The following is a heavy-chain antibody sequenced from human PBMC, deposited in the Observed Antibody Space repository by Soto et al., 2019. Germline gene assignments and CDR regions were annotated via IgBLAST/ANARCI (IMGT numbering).Heavy chain of an antibody. Sequence: GGSLRLSCAASGFTFSSYAMSWVRQAPGKGLEWVSAISGSGGSTYYADSVKGRFTISRDNSKNTLYLQMNSLRAEDTAVYYCAKPTYDFWSGYPPYYFDYWGQGTLVTVSS. V-gene: IGHV3-23*01. CDR1: GFTFSSYA. CDR3: AKPTYDFWSGYPPYYFDY. J-gene: IGHJ4*02. CDR2: ISGSGGST. D-gene: IGHD3-3*01.